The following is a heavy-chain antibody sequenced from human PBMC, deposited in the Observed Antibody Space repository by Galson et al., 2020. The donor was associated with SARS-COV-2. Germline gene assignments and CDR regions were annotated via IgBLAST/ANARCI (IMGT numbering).Heavy chain of an antibody. CDR2: IYHSGNT. Sequence: YWNWIRQSPWKGQEWIVEIYHSGNTKYNPSLMSPVTISLDTSKTQFSRRLPSMTSADTAVYYCARLKIAVAVMFDYWGRGILVTV. J-gene: IGHJ4*02. CDR3: ARLKIAVAVMFDY. D-gene: IGHD6-19*01. V-gene: IGHV4-34*01. CDR1: Y.